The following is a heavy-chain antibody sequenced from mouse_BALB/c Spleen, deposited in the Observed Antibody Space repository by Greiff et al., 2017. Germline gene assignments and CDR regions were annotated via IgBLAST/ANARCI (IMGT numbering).Heavy chain of an antibody. CDR3: AREAYYGSSRWYFDV. CDR2: ISSGGSYT. Sequence: EVKLVESGGDLVKPGGSLKLSCAASGFTFSSYGMSWVRQTPDKRLEWVATISSGGSYTYYPDSVKGRFTISRDNAKNTLYLQMSSLKSEDTAMYYCAREAYYGSSRWYFDVWGAGTTVTVSS. CDR1: GFTFSSYG. D-gene: IGHD1-1*01. J-gene: IGHJ1*01. V-gene: IGHV5-6*02.